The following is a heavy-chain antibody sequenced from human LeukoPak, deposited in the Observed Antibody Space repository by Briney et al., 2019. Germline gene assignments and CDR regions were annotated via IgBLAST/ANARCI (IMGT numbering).Heavy chain of an antibody. V-gene: IGHV4-39*01. D-gene: IGHD6-13*01. CDR1: GGSISSSTYY. Sequence: SSETLSLTCSVSGGSISSSTYYWGWIRQPPGKGLEWIGNIYNSGSTYYNPSLKSRFTISVDTSKNQFSLKLSSVAAADTAVYYCARQAYSSNLGWFDPWGQGTLVTVSA. CDR2: IYNSGST. J-gene: IGHJ5*02. CDR3: ARQAYSSNLGWFDP.